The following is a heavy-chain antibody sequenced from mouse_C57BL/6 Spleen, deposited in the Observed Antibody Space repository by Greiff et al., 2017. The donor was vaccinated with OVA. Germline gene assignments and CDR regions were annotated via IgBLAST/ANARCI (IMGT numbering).Heavy chain of an antibody. Sequence: EVKLMESGGGLVQPGGSMKLSCVASGFTFSNYWMNWVRQSPEKGLEWVAQIRLKSDNYATHYAESVKGRFTISRDDSKSSVYLQMNNLRAEDTGIYYCTAIYYDYDGYFDVWGTGTTVTVSS. CDR1: GFTFSNYW. CDR2: IRLKSDNYAT. V-gene: IGHV6-3*01. J-gene: IGHJ1*03. CDR3: TAIYYDYDGYFDV. D-gene: IGHD2-4*01.